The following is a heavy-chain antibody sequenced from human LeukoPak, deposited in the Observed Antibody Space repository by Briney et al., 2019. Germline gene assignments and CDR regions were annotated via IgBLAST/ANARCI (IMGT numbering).Heavy chain of an antibody. CDR3: ARMPEGPKGYFDL. D-gene: IGHD2-2*01. J-gene: IGHJ2*01. CDR2: IYYSGST. Sequence: SETLSLTCTVSGGSISSYYWSWVRQPPGKGLEWIGYIYYSGSTNYNPSLKSRVTISVDTSKNQFSLKLSSVTAADTAVYYCARMPEGPKGYFDLWGRGTLVTVSS. V-gene: IGHV4-59*01. CDR1: GGSISSYY.